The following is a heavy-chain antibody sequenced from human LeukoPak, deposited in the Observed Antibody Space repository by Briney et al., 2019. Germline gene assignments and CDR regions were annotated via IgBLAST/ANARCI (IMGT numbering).Heavy chain of an antibody. CDR1: GGSFSGYY. CDR2: INHSGST. D-gene: IGHD1-14*01. V-gene: IGHV4-34*01. CDR3: ARGRGRRGYYFDY. J-gene: IGHJ4*02. Sequence: SETLSLTCAVYGGSFSGYYWSWIRQPPGKGLEWIGEINHSGSTNYNPSLKSRVTISVDTSKNQFSLKLSSVTAAGTAVYYCARGRGRRGYYFDYWGQGTLVTVSS.